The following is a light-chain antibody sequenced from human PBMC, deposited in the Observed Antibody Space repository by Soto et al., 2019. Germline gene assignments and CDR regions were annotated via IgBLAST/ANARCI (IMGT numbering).Light chain of an antibody. J-gene: IGLJ1*01. Sequence: QSVLTQPPSVSGAPGQRVTISCTGSSSNIGAGYDVHWYQQLPGTAHKLLIYGNSNRPSGVPDRFSGSKSGTSASLAITGLQAEDEADYYCQSYDSSLSGWEVFGTGTKVTVL. CDR1: SSNIGAGYD. V-gene: IGLV1-40*01. CDR3: QSYDSSLSGWEV. CDR2: GNS.